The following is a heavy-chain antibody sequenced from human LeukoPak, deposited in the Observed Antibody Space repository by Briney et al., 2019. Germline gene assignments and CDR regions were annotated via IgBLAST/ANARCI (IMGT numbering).Heavy chain of an antibody. Sequence: PSETLSLTCAVYGGSFSYYYWSWIRQPPEKTLEWIGEINHSGSTNYNPSLKSRVTISVDTSKNQFSLKLSSVTAADTAVYYCAIRKYYDILTGYRKIPTSGFDPWGQGTLVTVSS. CDR1: GGSFSYYY. J-gene: IGHJ5*02. D-gene: IGHD3-9*01. CDR2: INHSGST. CDR3: AIRKYYDILTGYRKIPTSGFDP. V-gene: IGHV4-34*01.